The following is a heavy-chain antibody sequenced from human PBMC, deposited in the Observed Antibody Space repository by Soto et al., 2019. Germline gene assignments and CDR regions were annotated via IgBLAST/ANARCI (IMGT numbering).Heavy chain of an antibody. CDR1: GYPFTSYG. D-gene: IGHD4-17*01. Sequence: XSVKVSCTASGYPFTSYGIIWVRQAPGQGLEWMGWISAYNGNTNYAQKLQGRVTMTTDTSTSTAYMELRSLRSDDTAVYYCARVSPRKVTNFSPYNWFDPWGQGTLVTVSS. J-gene: IGHJ5*02. CDR2: ISAYNGNT. V-gene: IGHV1-18*04. CDR3: ARVSPRKVTNFSPYNWFDP.